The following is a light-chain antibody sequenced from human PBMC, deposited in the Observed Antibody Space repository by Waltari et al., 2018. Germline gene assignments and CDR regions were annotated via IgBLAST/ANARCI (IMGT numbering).Light chain of an antibody. V-gene: IGKV3-20*01. J-gene: IGKJ2*01. CDR3: QQYGSSPYT. Sequence: EIVLTQSPGSLSLSPGERATLSCRASQSLSSSDLACYQQKPGQAPRLLIYGASSRATGIPERFSGSGSGTDFTLTISRLEPEDFAVYSCQQYGSSPYTFGQGTKLEIK. CDR1: QSLSSSD. CDR2: GAS.